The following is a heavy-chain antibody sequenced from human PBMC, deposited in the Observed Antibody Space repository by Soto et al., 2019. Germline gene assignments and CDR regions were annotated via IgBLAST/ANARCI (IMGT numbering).Heavy chain of an antibody. CDR1: GGSLRNSV. Sequence: QVQLVQSGAEVKKPGSSVKVSCTASGGSLRNSVISWVRQAPAQRLEWMGGVIPILGTANYAQKFQGRVTMPADEATSTAYMDLSSLSPDDTAVYYCARLGHPGHWGPGTLVTVSS. CDR3: ARLGHPGH. CDR2: VIPILGTA. V-gene: IGHV1-69*01. J-gene: IGHJ4*02.